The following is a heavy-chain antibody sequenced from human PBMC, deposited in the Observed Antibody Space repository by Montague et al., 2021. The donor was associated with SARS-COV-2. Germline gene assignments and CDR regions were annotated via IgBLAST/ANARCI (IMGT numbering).Heavy chain of an antibody. Sequence: SLRLSCPASGFTFDDYAMHWVRQAPGKGLEWVSGISWNSGSIGYADSVKGRFTISRDNAKNSLYLQMNSLRAEDTALYYCAKDRALLPYSLHCSSTSCYESAGYYYYGVDVWGQGTTVTVSS. V-gene: IGHV3-9*01. D-gene: IGHD2-2*01. CDR1: GFTFDDYA. CDR2: ISWNSGSI. J-gene: IGHJ6*02. CDR3: AKDRALLPYSLHCSSTSCYESAGYYYYGVDV.